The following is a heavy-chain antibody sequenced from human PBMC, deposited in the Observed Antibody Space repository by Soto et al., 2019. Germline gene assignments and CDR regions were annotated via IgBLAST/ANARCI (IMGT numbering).Heavy chain of an antibody. CDR3: AKIPAAMGHSYYGMDV. CDR2: ISYDGSNK. V-gene: IGHV3-30*18. D-gene: IGHD2-2*01. J-gene: IGHJ6*02. CDR1: GFTFSSYG. Sequence: QVQLVESGGGVVQPGRSLRLSCAASGFTFSSYGMHWVRQAPGKGLEWVAVISYDGSNKYYADSVKGRFTISRDNSKNTVYLQMNSLRADDTAVYYCAKIPAAMGHSYYGMDVWGQGTTVTVSS.